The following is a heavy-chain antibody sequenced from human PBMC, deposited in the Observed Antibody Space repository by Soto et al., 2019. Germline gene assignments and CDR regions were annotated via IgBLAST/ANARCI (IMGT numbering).Heavy chain of an antibody. J-gene: IGHJ4*02. D-gene: IGHD6-13*01. Sequence: SETLSLTCTVTGDSISSRSYYWGWIRQPPGKGLEWIGSIYYSGSTYNNPSLRSRVSMSIDTSKDQFSLKLKSVTAADTALYFCARYRREAVAGYTLDNWGQGILVTVSS. CDR3: ARYRREAVAGYTLDN. V-gene: IGHV4-39*01. CDR1: GDSISSRSYY. CDR2: IYYSGST.